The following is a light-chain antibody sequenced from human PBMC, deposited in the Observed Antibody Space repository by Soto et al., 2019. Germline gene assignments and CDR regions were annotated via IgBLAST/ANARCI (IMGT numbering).Light chain of an antibody. CDR1: EGSGND. CDR3: LQYNSYPWT. CDR2: AAS. Sequence: EIKLTQSPRTLSVSIGNIDTVACRASEGSGNDLGWFRQKPGKAPERLIYAASTLQSGAPSRFSGSRSGTEFTLTISSLQPEDFALYYCLQYNSYPWTIGGGTKVDIK. J-gene: IGKJ4*01. V-gene: IGKV1-17*01.